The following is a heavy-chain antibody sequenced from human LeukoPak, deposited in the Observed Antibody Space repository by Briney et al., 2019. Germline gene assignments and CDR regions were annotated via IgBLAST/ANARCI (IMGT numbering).Heavy chain of an antibody. D-gene: IGHD4-23*01. J-gene: IGHJ3*02. V-gene: IGHV3-7*01. Sequence: GGSLRLSRAASGFTFSSDWMSWVRQDPGKGLEWVANIMQDGSEKYYVDSVKGRFTISRDNAKNSLYLQMNRLRAEDTGVFFCARDYGGNDAFDIWGQGTMVTVSS. CDR2: IMQDGSEK. CDR1: GFTFSSDW. CDR3: ARDYGGNDAFDI.